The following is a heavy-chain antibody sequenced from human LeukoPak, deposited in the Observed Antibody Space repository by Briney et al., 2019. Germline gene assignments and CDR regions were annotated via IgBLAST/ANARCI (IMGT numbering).Heavy chain of an antibody. Sequence: SETLSLTCTVSGGSISSYYWSWIRLPPGKGLEWIGYIYYSGSTNYNPSLKSRVTISVDTSKNQFSLKLSSVTAADTAVYYCARDLGLGGGMIWGQGTLVTVSS. D-gene: IGHD3/OR15-3a*01. CDR3: ARDLGLGGGMI. CDR2: IYYSGST. J-gene: IGHJ4*02. CDR1: GGSISSYY. V-gene: IGHV4-59*01.